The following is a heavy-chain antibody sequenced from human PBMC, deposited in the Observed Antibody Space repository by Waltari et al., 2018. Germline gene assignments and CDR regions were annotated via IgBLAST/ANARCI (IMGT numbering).Heavy chain of an antibody. V-gene: IGHV3-33*01. CDR1: GFTFSSYG. Sequence: QVQLVESGGGVVQPGWSLRLSCAASGFTFSSYGMHWARQAPGKGLEWVAVIWYDGSNKYYADSVKGRFTISRDNSKNTLYLQMNSLRAEDTAVYYCARDRVDGTPEYWGQGTLVTVSS. CDR2: IWYDGSNK. CDR3: ARDRVDGTPEY. J-gene: IGHJ4*02. D-gene: IGHD1-1*01.